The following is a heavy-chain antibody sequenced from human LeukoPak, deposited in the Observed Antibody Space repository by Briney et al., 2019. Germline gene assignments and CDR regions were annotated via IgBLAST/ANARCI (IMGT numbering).Heavy chain of an antibody. CDR1: GGSISSGGYY. CDR2: IYYSGSS. Sequence: PSETLSLTCTVSGGSISSGGYYWSWIRQHPGKGLEWIGYIYYSGSSYYNPSLKSRVTISLDTSKNQFSLKLSSVTAADTAVYYCARGGTTVTPPYIWGQGTMVTVSS. J-gene: IGHJ3*02. V-gene: IGHV4-31*03. CDR3: ARGGTTVTPPYI. D-gene: IGHD4-17*01.